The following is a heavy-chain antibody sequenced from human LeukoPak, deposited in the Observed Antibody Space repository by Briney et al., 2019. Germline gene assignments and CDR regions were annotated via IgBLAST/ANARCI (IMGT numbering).Heavy chain of an antibody. CDR1: GFTFRSYA. Sequence: PGGSLRLSCAASGFTFRSYAMHWVRQAPGKGPEYVSTISSNGGGTYYANSVKGRFSISRDNSKNTLYLQMGSLRPEDTAVYYCARAGVGATWVFDYWGQGTLVTVSS. CDR2: ISSNGGGT. V-gene: IGHV3-64*01. CDR3: ARAGVGATWVFDY. J-gene: IGHJ4*02. D-gene: IGHD1-26*01.